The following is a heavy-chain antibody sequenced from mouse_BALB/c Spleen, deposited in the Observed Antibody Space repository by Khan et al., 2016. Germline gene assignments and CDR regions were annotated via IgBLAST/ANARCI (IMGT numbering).Heavy chain of an antibody. CDR1: GYSITSDYA. V-gene: IGHV3-2*02. J-gene: IGHJ2*01. Sequence: EVQLQESGPGLVKPSQSLSLTCTVTGYSITSDYAWNWIRPFPGNKLEWMGYIRYSGSTSYTPSLKSRISITRDTSKNPFFLQLNSVTTEDTATYYCARDYYGSSYVDYWGQGTTLTVSS. D-gene: IGHD1-1*01. CDR2: IRYSGST. CDR3: ARDYYGSSYVDY.